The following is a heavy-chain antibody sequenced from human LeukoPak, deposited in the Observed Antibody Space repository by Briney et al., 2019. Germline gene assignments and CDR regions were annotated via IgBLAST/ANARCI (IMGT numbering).Heavy chain of an antibody. V-gene: IGHV3-30*02. Sequence: GGSLRLPCAASGFTFSNFGMHWVRQAPGKGLEWVAFIRFDGTSEFYADSVKARFTISRDNSQNTVSLQLNNLRIEDTAVYYCARAEGYGGELDSWGQGTLVTVSS. D-gene: IGHD4-23*01. CDR3: ARAEGYGGELDS. CDR2: IRFDGTSE. CDR1: GFTFSNFG. J-gene: IGHJ4*02.